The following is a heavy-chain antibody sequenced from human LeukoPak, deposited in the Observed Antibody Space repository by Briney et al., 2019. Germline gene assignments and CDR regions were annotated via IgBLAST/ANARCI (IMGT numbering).Heavy chain of an antibody. D-gene: IGHD1-26*01. CDR1: GFTFNTYS. CDR3: ARDTSYWTPNNWFDP. CDR2: IDSSGGYM. Sequence: PGGSLRLSCEASGFTFNTYSMNWARQAPGKGLEWVSSIDSSGGYMFYADSVKGRFTISRDNAKNSLYLQMNSLRAEDTAVYYCARDTSYWTPNNWFDPWGQGTLITVSS. J-gene: IGHJ5*02. V-gene: IGHV3-21*04.